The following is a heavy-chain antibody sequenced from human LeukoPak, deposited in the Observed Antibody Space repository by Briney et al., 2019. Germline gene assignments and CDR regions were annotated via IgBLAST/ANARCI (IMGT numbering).Heavy chain of an antibody. CDR3: ARDAVHALTIFGVDSYYYYYMDV. V-gene: IGHV4-61*02. CDR1: GGSISSDIYY. Sequence: SETLSLTCTVSGGSISSDIYYWGWIRQPPDKGLEWIGRIYTSGSTNYNPSLKSRVTISVDTSKNQFSLKLSSVTAADTAVYYCARDAVHALTIFGVDSYYYYYMDVWGKGTTVAVSS. J-gene: IGHJ6*03. D-gene: IGHD3-3*01. CDR2: IYTSGST.